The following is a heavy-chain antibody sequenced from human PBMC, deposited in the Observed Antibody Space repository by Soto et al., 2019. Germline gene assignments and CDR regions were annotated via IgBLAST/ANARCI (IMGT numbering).Heavy chain of an antibody. Sequence: QVTLKESGPVLVKPTETLTLTCTVSGFSLTNNKMGVSWIRQPPGKALEWLANIFSSDEKSYSTSLKSRLTIXQDTSKSQVVLKVTNMDPVDTATYYCARISGGSPYYYAMDVWGQGTTVTVSS. CDR3: ARISGGSPYYYAMDV. J-gene: IGHJ6*02. D-gene: IGHD5-12*01. CDR1: GFSLTNNKMG. V-gene: IGHV2-26*01. CDR2: IFSSDEK.